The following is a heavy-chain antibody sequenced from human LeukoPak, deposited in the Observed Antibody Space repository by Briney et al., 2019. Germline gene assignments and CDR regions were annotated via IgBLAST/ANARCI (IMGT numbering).Heavy chain of an antibody. CDR3: VRDRRSSSRYRYYFDY. Sequence: GGSLRLSCAASGFTFSSFWMSWVRQAPGKGLEWVANIKQDGNEKYYVDSVKGRFTISRDNAKSSLYLQMNSLRAEDTAVYYCVRDRRSSSRYRYYFDYWGQGTLVTVSS. V-gene: IGHV3-7*01. CDR1: GFTFSSFW. D-gene: IGHD6-13*01. J-gene: IGHJ4*02. CDR2: IKQDGNEK.